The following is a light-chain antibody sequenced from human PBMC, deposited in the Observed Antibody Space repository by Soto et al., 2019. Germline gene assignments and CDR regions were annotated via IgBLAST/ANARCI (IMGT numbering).Light chain of an antibody. J-gene: IGKJ4*01. CDR3: QQYCSSPNT. CDR2: GAS. CDR1: QSVSSSY. Sequence: EIVLTQSPGTLSLSPGERATLSCRASQSVSSSYLAWYQQKPGQAPRLLIYGASSRATGIPDRFSGSGSGTDFTRTISRLEPEDFAVYYCQQYCSSPNTCGGGTKVEIK. V-gene: IGKV3-20*01.